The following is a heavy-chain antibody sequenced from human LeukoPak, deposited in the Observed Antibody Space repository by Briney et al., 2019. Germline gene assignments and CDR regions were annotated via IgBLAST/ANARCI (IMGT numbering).Heavy chain of an antibody. CDR1: GFTFSSYA. Sequence: GGXLRLSCAASGFTFSSYAMNWVRQAPGKGLEWVSGISSSGSNTYYADSVKGSFTISRDNSKNTLSLQMNSLRVEDTAVYYCAKVPSGWLRPSDYWGQGTLVTVSS. D-gene: IGHD6-19*01. V-gene: IGHV3-23*01. CDR2: ISSSGSNT. CDR3: AKVPSGWLRPSDY. J-gene: IGHJ4*02.